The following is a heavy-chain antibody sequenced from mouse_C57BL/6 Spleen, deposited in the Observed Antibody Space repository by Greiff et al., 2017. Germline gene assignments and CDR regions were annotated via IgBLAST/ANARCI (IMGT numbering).Heavy chain of an antibody. CDR1: GYTFTDYY. V-gene: IGHV1-26*01. Sequence: EVQLQQSGPELVKPGASVKISCKASGYTFTDYYMNWVKQSHGKSLEWIGDINPNNGGTSYNQKFKGKATLTVDKSSSPAYMELRSLTSEDSAVYYCANGDYAMDYWGQGTSVTVSS. J-gene: IGHJ4*01. CDR3: ANGDYAMDY. CDR2: INPNNGGT.